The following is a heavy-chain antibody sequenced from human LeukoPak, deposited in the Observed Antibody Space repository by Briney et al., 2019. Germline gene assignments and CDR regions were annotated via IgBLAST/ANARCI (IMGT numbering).Heavy chain of an antibody. CDR1: GFTFSSYA. CDR2: ISSNGGST. J-gene: IGHJ4*02. CDR3: ARVAPARVYDY. V-gene: IGHV3-64*01. Sequence: GGSLRLSCAASGFTFSSYAMHWVRQAPGKGLEYVSAISSNGGSTYYANSVKGRFTISRDNPKNTLYLQMGSLRAEDMAVYYCARVAPARVYDYWGQGTLVTVSS. D-gene: IGHD2-21*01.